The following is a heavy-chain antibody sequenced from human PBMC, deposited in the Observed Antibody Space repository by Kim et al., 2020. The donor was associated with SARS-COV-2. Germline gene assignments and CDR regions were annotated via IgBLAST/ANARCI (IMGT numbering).Heavy chain of an antibody. CDR3: ARACSTNCYDGNWYLHL. CDR2: IHYSGST. CDR1: GDSISSGGDY. V-gene: IGHV4-31*03. Sequence: SETLSLTCTVSGDSISSGGDYWSWIRQHPGKGLEWIGYIHYSGSTYYNPSLESRITMSVDTSKNQFSLELSSVTAADTAVYYCARACSTNCYDGNWYLHLWGRGTLVTVSS. J-gene: IGHJ2*01. D-gene: IGHD2-2*01.